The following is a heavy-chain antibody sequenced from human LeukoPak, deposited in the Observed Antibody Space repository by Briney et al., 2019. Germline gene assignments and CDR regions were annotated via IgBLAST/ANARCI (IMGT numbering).Heavy chain of an antibody. V-gene: IGHV1-24*01. D-gene: IGHD1-26*01. CDR1: GYSLTELS. Sequence: ASVKVSCKVSGYSLTELSMHWVRQAPGKGLEWMGGFDPEDGETIYAQKFQGRVTMTEETSTDTAYMELSSLRSEDTAVYYCATSIVGPTTDAVDIWGQGTMVTVSS. CDR2: FDPEDGET. CDR3: ATSIVGPTTDAVDI. J-gene: IGHJ3*02.